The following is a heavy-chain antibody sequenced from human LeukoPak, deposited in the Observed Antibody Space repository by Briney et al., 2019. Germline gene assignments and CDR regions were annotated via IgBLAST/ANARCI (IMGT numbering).Heavy chain of an antibody. CDR3: AREHPYYYDSSGTALMAEIKYYFDY. CDR1: GFTFRSYW. CDR2: IKQGGSEK. D-gene: IGHD3-22*01. J-gene: IGHJ4*02. V-gene: IGHV3-7*01. Sequence: GGSLRLSCAASGFTFRSYWMSWVRQAPGKGLEWVVNIKQGGSEKYYVDSVKGRFTISRDNAKNSLYLQMNSLRAGDTGVYYCAREHPYYYDSSGTALMAEIKYYFDYWGQGTLVTVSS.